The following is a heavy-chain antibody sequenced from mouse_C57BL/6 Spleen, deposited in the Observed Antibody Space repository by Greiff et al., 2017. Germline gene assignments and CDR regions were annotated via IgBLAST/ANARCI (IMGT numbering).Heavy chain of an antibody. V-gene: IGHV14-4*01. CDR3: TTSGYFDV. Sequence: VQLKQSGAELVRPVASVKLSCTASGFNIKDDYMHWVKQRPEQGLEWIGWIDPENGDTEYASKFQGKATITADTSSNTAYLPLSSLTSEDTAVYYCTTSGYFDVWGTGTTVTVSS. J-gene: IGHJ1*03. CDR1: GFNIKDDY. CDR2: IDPENGDT.